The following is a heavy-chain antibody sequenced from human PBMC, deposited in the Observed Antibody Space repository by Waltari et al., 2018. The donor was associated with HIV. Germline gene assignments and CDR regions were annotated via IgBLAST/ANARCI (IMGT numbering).Heavy chain of an antibody. V-gene: IGHV3-74*03. CDR3: ARERATSGSSFFDC. Sequence: EVQLVESGGGLVQPGGSLRLSGAAAGFSFSRYWLRGVRQVPGKVFLWVSRTNSDVCSSEYADSVKGRFTISRDNAKNTRYLQLNSPRAEDTSVYFCARERATSGSSFFDCWVHLTLVTVSS. CDR1: GFSFSRYW. CDR2: TNSDVCSS. D-gene: IGHD1-26*01. J-gene: IGHJ4*01.